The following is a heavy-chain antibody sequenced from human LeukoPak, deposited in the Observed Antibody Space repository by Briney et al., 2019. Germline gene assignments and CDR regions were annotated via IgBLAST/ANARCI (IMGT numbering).Heavy chain of an antibody. V-gene: IGHV4-39*01. D-gene: IGHD3-3*01. J-gene: IGHJ5*02. CDR3: ARHESDFWSGYSPFDP. Sequence: SETLSLTCTVSGGSISSSSYYWGWIRQPPGKGLEWIGSIYYSGSTYYNPSLKSRVTISVDTSKNQFSLKLSSATAADTAVYYCARHESDFWSGYSPFDPWGQGTLVTVSS. CDR2: IYYSGST. CDR1: GGSISSSSYY.